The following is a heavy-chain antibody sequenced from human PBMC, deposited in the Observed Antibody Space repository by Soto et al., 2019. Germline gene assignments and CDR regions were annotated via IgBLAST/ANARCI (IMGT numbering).Heavy chain of an antibody. J-gene: IGHJ5*02. D-gene: IGHD5-12*01. CDR1: GFSTSSTNV. CDR3: ARSMVVATIACVDL. CDR2: IYHSGST. Sequence: SLTYACSGFSTSSTNVCICHILQPCKGLEWIGEIYHSGSTNYNPSLKSRVTISVDKYKNQFSLKLSSVTAADTAVEDCARSMVVATIACVDLWGLVTMV. V-gene: IGHV4-4*02.